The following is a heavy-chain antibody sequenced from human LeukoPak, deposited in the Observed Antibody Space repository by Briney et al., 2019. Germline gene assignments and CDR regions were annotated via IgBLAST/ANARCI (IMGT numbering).Heavy chain of an antibody. CDR1: GLIVSSNY. CDR3: ARGVYDSSGYYHY. CDR2: ISSSGNTI. Sequence: GGSLRLSCAASGLIVSSNYMSWVRQAPGKGLEWVSYISSSGNTIYHADSVKGRFTISRDNAKNSLYLQMNSLRAEDTAVYYCARGVYDSSGYYHYWGQGTLVTVSS. V-gene: IGHV3-11*04. D-gene: IGHD3-22*01. J-gene: IGHJ4*02.